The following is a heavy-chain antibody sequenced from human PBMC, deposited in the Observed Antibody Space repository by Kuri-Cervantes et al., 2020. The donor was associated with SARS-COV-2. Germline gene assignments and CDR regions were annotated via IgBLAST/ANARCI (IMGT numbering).Heavy chain of an antibody. CDR1: GGSIRSYF. D-gene: IGHD2-15*01. CDR2: MYFNGRT. V-gene: IGHV4-59*01. J-gene: IGHJ3*02. Sequence: GSLRLSCNVSGGSIRSYFWSWIRQAPGKGLEWIGYMYFNGRTNYNPSLKRRVSMSVDTSKSQFSLNLASMSAADTAVYYCAKGARGDMDAFDIWGLGTMVTVSS. CDR3: AKGARGDMDAFDI.